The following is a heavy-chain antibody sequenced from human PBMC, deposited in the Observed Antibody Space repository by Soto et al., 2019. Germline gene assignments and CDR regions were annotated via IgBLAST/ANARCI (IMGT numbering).Heavy chain of an antibody. D-gene: IGHD6-19*01. J-gene: IGHJ4*02. Sequence: QVQLQESGPGLVKPSQTLSLSCTVSGGSISSGDYYWSWIRQPPGKGLEWIGYIYYSGSTYYNPCLKSRVTISLDTSKNQFSLKLSSVTAADTAVYYCARGGAGLYYFDYWGQGTLVTVSS. CDR3: ARGGAGLYYFDY. V-gene: IGHV4-30-4*01. CDR2: IYYSGST. CDR1: GGSISSGDYY.